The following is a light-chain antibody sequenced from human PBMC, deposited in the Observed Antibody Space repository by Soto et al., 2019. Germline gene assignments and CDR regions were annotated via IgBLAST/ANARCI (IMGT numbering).Light chain of an antibody. Sequence: QSVLTQPPSVSAAPGQKVTVSCSGSSSNIGNNHVSWYQHLPGTAPKVLIYDNNKRPSGIPDRFSGSKSATTATLDITGLQTGDEADYYCGSWDRSLRGWVFGGGTKLTVL. J-gene: IGLJ3*02. CDR1: SSNIGNNH. CDR2: DNN. V-gene: IGLV1-51*01. CDR3: GSWDRSLRGWV.